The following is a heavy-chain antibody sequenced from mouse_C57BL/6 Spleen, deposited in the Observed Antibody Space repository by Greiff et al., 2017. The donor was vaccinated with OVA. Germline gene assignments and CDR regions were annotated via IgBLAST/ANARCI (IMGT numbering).Heavy chain of an antibody. Sequence: VQLQQSGPELVKPGASVKISCKASGYAFSSSWMNWVKPRPGKGLEWIGRIYPGDGDTNYNGKFKGKATLNADKSSSTAYMQLSSLTSEDSAVYFCARSSYGNYVAYWGQGTLVTVSA. CDR2: IYPGDGDT. V-gene: IGHV1-82*01. CDR1: GYAFSSSW. CDR3: ARSSYGNYVAY. D-gene: IGHD2-1*01. J-gene: IGHJ3*01.